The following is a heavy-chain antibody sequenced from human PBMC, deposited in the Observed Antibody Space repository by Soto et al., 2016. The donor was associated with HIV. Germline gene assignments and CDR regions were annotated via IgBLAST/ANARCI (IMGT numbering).Heavy chain of an antibody. CDR1: GFTFSSYS. CDR3: ARAGSRRGTTTYFDY. Sequence: EVQLVESGGGLVQPGGSLRLSCAVSGFTFSSYSMNWVRQAPGKGLEWVSPISSSSTYIYYADSVKGRFTISRDNTKNSLYLQMDSLRAEDTAVYYCARAGSRRGTTTYFDYWGQGTLVTVSS. D-gene: IGHD4-17*01. V-gene: IGHV3-21*01. J-gene: IGHJ4*02. CDR2: ISSSSTYI.